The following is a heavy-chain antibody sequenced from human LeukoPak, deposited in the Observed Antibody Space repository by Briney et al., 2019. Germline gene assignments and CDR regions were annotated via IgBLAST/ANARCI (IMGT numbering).Heavy chain of an antibody. CDR1: GYSINSGYF. V-gene: IGHV4-38-2*02. D-gene: IGHD3-10*01. CDR2: IFHTGDV. Sequence: SETLSLTCTVSGYSINSGYFWGWVRQPPGKGPEWIGSIFHTGDVYYNPSLRSRVTLSIDTSRNQISLKLSSVTAADTAVYYCAARPMVRGADWFDPWGQGTLVTVSS. J-gene: IGHJ5*02. CDR3: AARPMVRGADWFDP.